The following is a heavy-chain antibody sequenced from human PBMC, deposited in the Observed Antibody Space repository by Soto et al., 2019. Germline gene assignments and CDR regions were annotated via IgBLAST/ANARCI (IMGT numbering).Heavy chain of an antibody. V-gene: IGHV4-59*01. D-gene: IGHD4-17*01. Sequence: SETLSLTCTVSGGSISSYYWSWIRQPPGKGLEWIGYIYYSGSTNYNPSLKSRVTISVDTSKNQFSLKLSSVTAADTAVYYCARVGRHGDYFDYWGQGTPVTVSS. CDR1: GGSISSYY. CDR2: IYYSGST. J-gene: IGHJ4*02. CDR3: ARVGRHGDYFDY.